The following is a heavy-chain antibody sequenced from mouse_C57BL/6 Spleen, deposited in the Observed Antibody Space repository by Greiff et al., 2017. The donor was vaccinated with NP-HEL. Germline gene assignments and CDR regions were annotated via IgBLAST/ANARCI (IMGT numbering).Heavy chain of an antibody. Sequence: EVQRVESGGGLVQPGGSLKLSCAASGFTFSDYYMYWVRQTPEKRLEWVAYISNGGGSTYYPDTVKGRFTISRDNAKNTLYLQMSRLKSEDTAMYYCARHLPAYSEGWYFDVWGTGTTVTVSS. CDR1: GFTFSDYY. J-gene: IGHJ1*03. V-gene: IGHV5-12*01. CDR2: ISNGGGST. D-gene: IGHD2-10*01. CDR3: ARHLPAYSEGWYFDV.